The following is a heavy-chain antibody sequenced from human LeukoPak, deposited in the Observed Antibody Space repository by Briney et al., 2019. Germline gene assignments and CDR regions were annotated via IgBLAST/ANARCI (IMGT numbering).Heavy chain of an antibody. D-gene: IGHD3-9*01. Sequence: ASVKVSCKASGGTLSDHVISWVRQAPGHGLEWMGGIIPLKGTSKLTQKLQDRATISADESTNTVYMGVRSLRSEDTALYYCATYDVLTGFEYWGQGTLVIVSS. V-gene: IGHV1-69*13. CDR3: ATYDVLTGFEY. J-gene: IGHJ4*02. CDR2: IIPLKGTS. CDR1: GGTLSDHV.